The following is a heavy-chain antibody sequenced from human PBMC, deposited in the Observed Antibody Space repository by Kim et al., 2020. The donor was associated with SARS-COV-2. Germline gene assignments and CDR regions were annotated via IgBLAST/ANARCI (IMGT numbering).Heavy chain of an antibody. V-gene: IGHV3-9*01. CDR1: GFNLGAYA. CDR3: AKTNRWRRETFDL. J-gene: IGHJ3*01. CDR2: LSWNSGDI. Sequence: GGSLRLSCAASGFNLGAYAMHWVRQAPGKGLEWVSGLSWNSGDIGYADSVKGRFTISRDNAKNSLYLQVNSPRVEDTALYFCAKTNRWRRETFDLWGQGTMVTVSS. D-gene: IGHD6-13*01.